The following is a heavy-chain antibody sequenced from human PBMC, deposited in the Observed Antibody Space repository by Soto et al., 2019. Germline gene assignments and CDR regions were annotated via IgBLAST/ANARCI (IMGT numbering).Heavy chain of an antibody. Sequence: SETLSLTCTVSGGSVSSDNHYWTWIRQPPGKGLEWIGYAHYSGSTNYNPSLKSRVTISADTSKNQLSLRLTSVTAADSAIYFCARVSRPSRKLRTICSVDHWGPGTLVTVS. V-gene: IGHV4-61*01. D-gene: IGHD2-2*01. J-gene: IGHJ4*02. CDR3: ARVSRPSRKLRTICSVDH. CDR1: GGSVSSDNHY. CDR2: AHYSGST.